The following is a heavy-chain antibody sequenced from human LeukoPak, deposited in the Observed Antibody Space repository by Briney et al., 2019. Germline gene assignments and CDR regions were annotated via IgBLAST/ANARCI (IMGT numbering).Heavy chain of an antibody. Sequence: SETLSLTCIVSGGSMSSYYWSWIRQPPGKGLEWIGYMYYSGSTNYNYNPSLKSRVTISVDTSKNQFSLKLSSVTAADTAVYYCARGGTMTTVPLWGQGTLVTVCS. CDR3: ARGGTMTTVPL. D-gene: IGHD4-17*01. CDR1: GGSMSSYY. CDR2: MYYSGST. J-gene: IGHJ4*02. V-gene: IGHV4-59*08.